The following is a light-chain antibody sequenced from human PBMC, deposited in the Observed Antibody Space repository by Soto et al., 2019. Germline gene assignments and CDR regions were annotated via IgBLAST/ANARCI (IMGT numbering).Light chain of an antibody. J-gene: IGKJ1*01. V-gene: IGKV1-5*01. CDR1: QPINSW. Sequence: DIQMTQSPSTLSASVGDRGIITCRASQPINSWLAWYQQKPGKAPKLLIYDASSLESGVPSRFSGSRSGTEFTLAINSLQPDDSTTYYCQQYNSYWTFGQGTRVEIK. CDR3: QQYNSYWT. CDR2: DAS.